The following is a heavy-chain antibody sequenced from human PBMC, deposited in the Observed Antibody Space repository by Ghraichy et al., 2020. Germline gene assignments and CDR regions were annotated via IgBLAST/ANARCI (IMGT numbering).Heavy chain of an antibody. CDR2: IWYDGSYK. CDR1: GFTFRSYG. J-gene: IGHJ2*01. Sequence: GGSLRLSCAASGFTFRSYGMHWVRQAPGKGLEWVAIIWYDGSYKYYADSVKGRFTISRDNSKNTLFLQMNNLRAEDTAVYYCARKEWELLAGGLRSFDLWGRGTLVTVSS. D-gene: IGHD1-26*01. CDR3: ARKEWELLAGGLRSFDL. V-gene: IGHV3-33*01.